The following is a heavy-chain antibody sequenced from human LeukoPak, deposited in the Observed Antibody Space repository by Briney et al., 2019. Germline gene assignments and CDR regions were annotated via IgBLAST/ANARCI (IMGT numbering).Heavy chain of an antibody. J-gene: IGHJ4*02. CDR1: GFTFGTYA. CDR3: AKGHSSSFDF. CDR2: VTGSGGST. Sequence: GGSLRLSCAASGFTFGTYAMSWVRQAPGKGLEWVSAVTGSGGSTYYADSVKGRFTISRDNSKNTLYLQMNSLRAEDTAVYYCAKGHSSSFDFWGQGTLVTASS. V-gene: IGHV3-23*01. D-gene: IGHD6-6*01.